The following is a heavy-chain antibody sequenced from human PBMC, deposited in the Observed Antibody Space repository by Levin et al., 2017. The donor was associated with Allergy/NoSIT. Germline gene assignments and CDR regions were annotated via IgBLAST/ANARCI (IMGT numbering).Heavy chain of an antibody. D-gene: IGHD3-10*01. CDR3: ARVAWFGESASFDP. V-gene: IGHV4-59*12. CDR1: GGSISSYY. Sequence: SETLSLTCTVSGGSISSYYWSWIRQPPGKGLEWIGYIYYSGNTNYNPSLKSRVTISVDTSKNQVSLKLSSVTAADTAVYYCARVAWFGESASFDPWGQGTLVTVSS. CDR2: IYYSGNT. J-gene: IGHJ5*02.